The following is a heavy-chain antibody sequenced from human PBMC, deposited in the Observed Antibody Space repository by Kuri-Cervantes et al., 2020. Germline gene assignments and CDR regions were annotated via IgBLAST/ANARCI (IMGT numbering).Heavy chain of an antibody. V-gene: IGHV1-45*02. J-gene: IGHJ6*03. Sequence: SVKVSCKASGYTFTYRYLHWVRQAPGQALEWMGWITPFNGNTNYAQKFQDRVTITRDRSMSTAYMELSSLRSEDTAMYYCARSPAYSSSWYGWDDYYYYMDVWGKGTTVTVSS. CDR2: ITPFNGNT. CDR3: ARSPAYSSSWYGWDDYYYYMDV. CDR1: GYTFTYRY. D-gene: IGHD6-13*01.